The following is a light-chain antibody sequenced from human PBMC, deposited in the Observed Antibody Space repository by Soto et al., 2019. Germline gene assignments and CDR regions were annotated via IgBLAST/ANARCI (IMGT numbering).Light chain of an antibody. Sequence: EVVLTQSPVTLSLSPGGIGTLSCRASQSFRGLLAWYQQKPGQAPRLLIYDAYNRATGIPPRFSGSGSGTDFTPTISSLEPEDSAVYYCQQRHMWPITFGQGTRLEIK. CDR1: QSFRGL. CDR3: QQRHMWPIT. CDR2: DAY. J-gene: IGKJ5*01. V-gene: IGKV3-11*01.